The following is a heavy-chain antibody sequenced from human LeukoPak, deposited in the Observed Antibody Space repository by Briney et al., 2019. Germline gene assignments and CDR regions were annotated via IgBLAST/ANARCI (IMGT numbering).Heavy chain of an antibody. J-gene: IGHJ4*02. D-gene: IGHD2-21*01. CDR3: AKKLSGDIYKYFDY. CDR1: GFTFSSHW. V-gene: IGHV3-7*03. Sequence: PGGSLRLSCAGSGFTFSSHWIGWVRQAPGKGLEWVAHINQDGSQKYYVDSVEGRFAISRDNSKNTLYLQMNSLRAEDTAIYYCAKKLSGDIYKYFDYWGQGTLVSVSS. CDR2: INQDGSQK.